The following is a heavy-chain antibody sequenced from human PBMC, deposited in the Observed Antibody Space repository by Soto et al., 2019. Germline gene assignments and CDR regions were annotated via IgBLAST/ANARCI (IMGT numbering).Heavy chain of an antibody. Sequence: EMQLVESGGGLVQPGASLRLSCAASGFTVSSNYMSWVRRAPGKGLEWVSVIYAGGNTHYADSVEGRFSISRDNSNYMLYLQINRLRAEVTAVYYCVIENVTMILGFYYFDYWGQGTRFTFSS. D-gene: IGHD3-22*01. V-gene: IGHV3-66*01. CDR2: IYAGGNT. CDR1: GFTVSSNY. CDR3: VIENVTMILGFYYFDY. J-gene: IGHJ4*02.